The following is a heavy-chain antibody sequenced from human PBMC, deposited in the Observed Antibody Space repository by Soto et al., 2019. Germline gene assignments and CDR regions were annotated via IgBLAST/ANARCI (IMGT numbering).Heavy chain of an antibody. CDR3: ARAIRRGGGFDY. V-gene: IGHV4-59*01. Sequence: QGQLQESGPGLVKPSETLSLTCTVSGGSISSYYWSWIRQPPGKGLEWIGYIYHRGTTNYSPSLKSRVTISADMSKNQFSLKLSSVTAADTAVYYCARAIRRGGGFDYWGQGTLVTVSS. CDR2: IYHRGTT. J-gene: IGHJ4*02. CDR1: GGSISSYY. D-gene: IGHD3-10*01.